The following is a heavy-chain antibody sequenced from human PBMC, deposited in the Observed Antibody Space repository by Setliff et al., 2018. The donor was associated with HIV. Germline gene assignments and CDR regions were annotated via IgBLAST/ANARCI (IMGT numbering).Heavy chain of an antibody. CDR1: GFTFSSYS. CDR2: ISSSSSYT. D-gene: IGHD3-10*01. V-gene: IGHV3-21*04. J-gene: IGHJ3*02. CDR3: ARKVRGVRVYAFDI. Sequence: PGGSLRLSCAASGFTFSSYSMNWVRQAPGKGLEWVSYISSSSSYTNYADSVKGRFTISRDNAKNSLYLQMNSLRAEDTAVYYCARKVRGVRVYAFDIWGQGTMVTVSS.